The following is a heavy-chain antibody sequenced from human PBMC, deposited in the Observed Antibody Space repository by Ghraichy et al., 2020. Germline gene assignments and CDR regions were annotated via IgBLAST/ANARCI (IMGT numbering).Heavy chain of an antibody. D-gene: IGHD6-19*01. V-gene: IGHV3-23*01. CDR1: GFTFSSYA. CDR3: VKDRGPSGFFDY. Sequence: GGSLRLSCAASGFTFSSYAMSWVRQAPGKGLEWVSEIDGSSGNTYYADSVMGRFTISRDNSKNTLYLQMNSPRADDTAVFYCVKDRGPSGFFDYWGQGTLVTVSS. CDR2: IDGSSGNT. J-gene: IGHJ4*03.